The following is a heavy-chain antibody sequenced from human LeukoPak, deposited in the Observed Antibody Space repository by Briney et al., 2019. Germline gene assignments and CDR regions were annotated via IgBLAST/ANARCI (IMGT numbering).Heavy chain of an antibody. CDR3: AKGGSSSFYSDY. D-gene: IGHD6-6*01. V-gene: IGHV3-30*02. CDR1: GFTFSSYG. Sequence: GGSLRLSCAASGFTFSSYGMHWVRQAPGKGLEWVAFVRYDGSNKYYADSVKGRFTISRDNSENTVYLQMSSLRAEDTAVYYCAKGGSSSFYSDYWGQGTLVTVSS. CDR2: VRYDGSNK. J-gene: IGHJ4*02.